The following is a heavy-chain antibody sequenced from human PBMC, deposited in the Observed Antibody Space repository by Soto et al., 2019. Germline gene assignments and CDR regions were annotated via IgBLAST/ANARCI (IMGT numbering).Heavy chain of an antibody. CDR2: TYYRSKWYN. V-gene: IGHV6-1*01. CDR3: ARDGYYGSGGYYYYYGMDV. Sequence: SQTLSLTCAISGDSVSSNSAALNWIRQSPSRGLEWLGRTYYRSKWYNDYAVSVKSRITINPDTSKNQFSLQLNSVTPEDTAVYYCARDGYYGSGGYYYYYGMDVWGQGTTVTVSS. D-gene: IGHD3-10*01. CDR1: GDSVSSNSAA. J-gene: IGHJ6*02.